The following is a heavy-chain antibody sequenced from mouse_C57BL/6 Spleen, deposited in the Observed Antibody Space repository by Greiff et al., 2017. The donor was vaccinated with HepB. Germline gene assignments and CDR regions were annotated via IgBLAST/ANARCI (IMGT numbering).Heavy chain of an antibody. Sequence: VQRVESGAELARPGASVKLSCKASGYTFTSYGISWVKQRTGQGLEWIGEIYPRSGNTYYNEKFKGKATLTADKSSSTAYMELRSLTSEDSAVYFFARPGSSPYYAMDYWGQGTSVTVSS. CDR3: ARPGSSPYYAMDY. J-gene: IGHJ4*01. CDR1: GYTFTSYG. D-gene: IGHD1-1*01. V-gene: IGHV1-81*01. CDR2: IYPRSGNT.